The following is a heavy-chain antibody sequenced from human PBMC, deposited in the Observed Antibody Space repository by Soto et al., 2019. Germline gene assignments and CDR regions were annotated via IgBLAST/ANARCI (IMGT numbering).Heavy chain of an antibody. V-gene: IGHV1-18*01. CDR1: GYTFTSYG. CDR2: ISAYNGNT. Sequence: GASVKVSCKASGYTFTSYGISWVRQAPGQGLEWMGWISAYNGNTNYAQKLQGRVTMTTDTSTSTAYKELRSLRSDDTAVYYCARDREATVTTGYWGQGTLVTVSS. J-gene: IGHJ4*02. CDR3: ARDREATVTTGY. D-gene: IGHD4-17*01.